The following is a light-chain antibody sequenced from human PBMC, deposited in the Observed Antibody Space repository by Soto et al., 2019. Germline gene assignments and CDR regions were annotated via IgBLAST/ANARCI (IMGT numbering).Light chain of an antibody. Sequence: QSALTQPASVSGSPGQSITISCTGTSSDVGSYNLVSWYQQRPGKAPKLMIYEGSKRPSGVSNRFSGSKSGNTASLTISGLQAEDEADYYCCSYAGSSTLYVFGTGTKV. J-gene: IGLJ1*01. CDR1: SSDVGSYNL. CDR2: EGS. V-gene: IGLV2-23*01. CDR3: CSYAGSSTLYV.